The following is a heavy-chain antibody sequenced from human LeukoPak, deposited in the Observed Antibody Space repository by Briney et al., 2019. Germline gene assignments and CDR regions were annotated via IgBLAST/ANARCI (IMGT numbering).Heavy chain of an antibody. V-gene: IGHV3-7*01. Sequence: GRSLRLSCAASGFTFSSYGMHWVRQAPGKGLEWVANIKQDGSEKYDVESVKGRFTISRDNAKNSLYLQMNSLRAEDTAVYYCARDLAAAGWGDFDYWGQGTLVTVSS. CDR3: ARDLAAAGWGDFDY. D-gene: IGHD6-13*01. CDR1: GFTFSSYG. CDR2: IKQDGSEK. J-gene: IGHJ4*02.